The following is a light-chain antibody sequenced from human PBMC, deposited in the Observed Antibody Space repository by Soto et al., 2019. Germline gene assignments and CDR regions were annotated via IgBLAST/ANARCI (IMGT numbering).Light chain of an antibody. Sequence: EIVLTRSPATLSLSPGERATLSCRASQSVSSYLAWYQQKPGQAPRLLIYDASNRATGIPARFSGSGSGTDFTLTISSLEPEDFAVYYCQQRSNWPPGTTFGGGTKVEIK. CDR2: DAS. J-gene: IGKJ4*01. V-gene: IGKV3-11*01. CDR3: QQRSNWPPGTT. CDR1: QSVSSY.